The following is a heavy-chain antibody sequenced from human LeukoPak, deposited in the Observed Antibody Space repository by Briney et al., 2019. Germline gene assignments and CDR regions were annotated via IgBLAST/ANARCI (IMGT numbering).Heavy chain of an antibody. J-gene: IGHJ4*02. CDR1: GFTFSSYW. CDR2: IKTDGSST. D-gene: IGHD2-2*01. CDR3: VRGRGVPEYYFDY. V-gene: IGHV3-74*01. Sequence: GGSLRLSCANSGFTFSSYWMHWVRQAPRKGLVWVSRIKTDGSSTTYADFVQGRFTISRDNAKNTLYLQMTSLRADDTAVYYCVRGRGVPEYYFDYWGQGTLVTVSS.